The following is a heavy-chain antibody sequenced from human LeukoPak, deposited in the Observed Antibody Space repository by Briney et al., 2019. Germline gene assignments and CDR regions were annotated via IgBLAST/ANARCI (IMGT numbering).Heavy chain of an antibody. D-gene: IGHD1-26*01. J-gene: IGHJ4*02. CDR1: GGTFSSYA. Sequence: SVKVSCKASGGTFSSYAISWVRQAPGQGLEWMGGIIPIFGTANYAQKFQGRVTITADESTSTAYMELSSLRSEDTAVHYCARGDRIGRHRVTGGAFDYWGQGTLVTVSS. CDR2: IIPIFGTA. V-gene: IGHV1-69*13. CDR3: ARGDRIGRHRVTGGAFDY.